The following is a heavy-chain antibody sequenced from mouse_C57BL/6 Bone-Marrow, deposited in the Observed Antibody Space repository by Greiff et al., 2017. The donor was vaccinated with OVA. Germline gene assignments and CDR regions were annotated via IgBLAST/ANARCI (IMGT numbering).Heavy chain of an antibody. V-gene: IGHV1-39*01. Sequence: EVKVVESGPELVKPGASVKISCKASGYSFTDYNMNWVKQSNGKSLEWIGVINPNYGTTSYNQKFKGKATLTVDQSSSTAYMQLNSLTSEDSAVYYCARGPDSSGPAWFAYWGQGTLVTVSA. D-gene: IGHD3-2*02. J-gene: IGHJ3*01. CDR1: GYSFTDYN. CDR3: ARGPDSSGPAWFAY. CDR2: INPNYGTT.